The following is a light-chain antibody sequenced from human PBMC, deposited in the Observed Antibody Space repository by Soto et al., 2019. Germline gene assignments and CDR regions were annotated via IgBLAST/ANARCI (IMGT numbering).Light chain of an antibody. Sequence: QSVLTQPPSASGSPGQSVTISCTGTSSDVGGYNYVSWYQQHPGKAPKHPIYEVTKRPSGVPDRFYGSKSGNTASLTVSGFLAEDEADYFCSSYGGSNNYVFGTGTKVTVL. CDR2: EVT. CDR1: SSDVGGYNY. J-gene: IGLJ1*01. V-gene: IGLV2-8*01. CDR3: SSYGGSNNYV.